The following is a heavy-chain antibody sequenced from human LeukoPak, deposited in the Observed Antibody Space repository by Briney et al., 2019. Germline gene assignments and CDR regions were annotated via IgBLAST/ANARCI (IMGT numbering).Heavy chain of an antibody. V-gene: IGHV1-3*03. CDR1: GYTFTSYA. D-gene: IGHD6-19*01. J-gene: IGHJ4*02. CDR3: ARSPRGYSSGWYGGYFDY. CDR2: INAGNGNT. Sequence: ASVKVSCKASGYTFTSYAMHWVRQAPGQRLECMGWINAGNGNTKYSQEFQGRVTITRDTSASTAYMELSSLRSEDMAVYYCARSPRGYSSGWYGGYFDYWGQGTLVTVSS.